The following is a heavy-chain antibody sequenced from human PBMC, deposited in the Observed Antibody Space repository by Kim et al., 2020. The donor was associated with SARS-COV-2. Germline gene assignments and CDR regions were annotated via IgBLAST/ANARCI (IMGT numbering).Heavy chain of an antibody. CDR3: AKDQKYYDFWSGYFSGLGHSENFYYYGMDV. D-gene: IGHD3-3*01. CDR2: ISYDGSNK. J-gene: IGHJ6*02. CDR1: GFTFSSYG. Sequence: GGSLRLSCAASGFTFSSYGMHWVRQAPGKGLEWVAVISYDGSNKYYADSVKGRFTISRDNSKNTLYLQMNSLRAEDTAVYYCAKDQKYYDFWSGYFSGLGHSENFYYYGMDVWGQGTTLTVSS. V-gene: IGHV3-30*18.